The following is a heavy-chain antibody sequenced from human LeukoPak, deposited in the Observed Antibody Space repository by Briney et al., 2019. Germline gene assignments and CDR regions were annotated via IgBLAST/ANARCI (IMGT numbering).Heavy chain of an antibody. V-gene: IGHV4-39*01. J-gene: IGHJ6*03. CDR1: GGSISSSSYY. CDR3: VATRDYYYYYMDV. Sequence: SETLSLTCTVSGGSISSSSYYWGWTRQHPGKGLEWIGSIYYSGSTYYNPSLKSRVTISVDTSKNQFSLTLSSVTAADTAVYYCVATRDYYYYYMDVWGKGTTVTVSS. D-gene: IGHD5-24*01. CDR2: IYYSGST.